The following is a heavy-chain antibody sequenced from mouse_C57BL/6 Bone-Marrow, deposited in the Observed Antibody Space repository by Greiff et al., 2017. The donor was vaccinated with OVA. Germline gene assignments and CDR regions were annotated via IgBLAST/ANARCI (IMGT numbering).Heavy chain of an antibody. Sequence: QVQLQQSGAELVKPGASVKMSCKASGYTFTSYWITWVKQRPGQGLEWIGDIYPGSGSTNYNEKFKSKATLTVDTSSSTAYMQLSSLTSEDSAVYNCAREGMVTTDYAMDYWGQGTSVTVSS. V-gene: IGHV1-55*01. CDR1: GYTFTSYW. CDR2: IYPGSGST. D-gene: IGHD2-2*01. CDR3: AREGMVTTDYAMDY. J-gene: IGHJ4*01.